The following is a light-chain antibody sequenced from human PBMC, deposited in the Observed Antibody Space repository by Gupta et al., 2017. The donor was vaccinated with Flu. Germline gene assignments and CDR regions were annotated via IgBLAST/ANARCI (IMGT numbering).Light chain of an antibody. CDR1: SGSVSTSYY. J-gene: IGLJ3*02. CDR3: VLHMGSGIWV. Sequence: QTLVPQDQSFSISTCGTVTLPCTLSSGSVSTSYYTSWDQQTPGQAQRMIIYNKNQRSAGVPGRFSGSIRGNKAAITITGAQEDEESDYYCVLHMGSGIWVFGGGSKLTVL. CDR2: NKN. V-gene: IGLV8-61*01.